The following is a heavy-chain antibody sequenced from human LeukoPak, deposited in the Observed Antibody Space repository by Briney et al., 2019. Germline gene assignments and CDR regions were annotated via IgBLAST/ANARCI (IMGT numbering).Heavy chain of an antibody. V-gene: IGHV3-21*01. CDR1: GFTFSSYS. CDR3: ARDSGFGEFFDY. D-gene: IGHD3-10*01. J-gene: IGHJ4*02. CDR2: ISSSSSYI. Sequence: PGGSLRLSCAASGFTFSSYSMNWVRQAPGKGLEWVSSISSSSSYIYYADSVKGRFTISRDNAENSLYLQMNSLRAEDTAVYYCARDSGFGEFFDYWGQGTLVTVSS.